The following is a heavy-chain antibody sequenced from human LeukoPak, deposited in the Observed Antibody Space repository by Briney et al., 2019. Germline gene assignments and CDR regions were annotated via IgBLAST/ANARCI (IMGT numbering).Heavy chain of an antibody. CDR1: GFTFSDYY. CDR3: AKLGNCSGTSCASHYYGMDV. CDR2: ISSSSSYT. D-gene: IGHD2-2*01. Sequence: GGSLRLSCAASGFTFSDYYMSWIRQAPGKGLEWVSYISSSSSYTNYADSVKGRFTISRDNAKNSLYLQMNSLRAEDTAVYYCAKLGNCSGTSCASHYYGMDVWGQGTTVTVSS. J-gene: IGHJ6*02. V-gene: IGHV3-11*03.